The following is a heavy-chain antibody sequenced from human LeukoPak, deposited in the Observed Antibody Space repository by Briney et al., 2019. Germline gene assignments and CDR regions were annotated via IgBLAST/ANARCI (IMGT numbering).Heavy chain of an antibody. Sequence: PGGSLRLSCAASGFTFSSYGMNWVRQAPGKGLEWVSAISGSGGSTYYADSVKGRFTISRDNSKNTLYLQMNSLRAEDTAVYYCAKMGGEYSYGYFDYWGQGTLVTVSS. CDR2: ISGSGGST. D-gene: IGHD5-18*01. V-gene: IGHV3-23*01. J-gene: IGHJ4*02. CDR1: GFTFSSYG. CDR3: AKMGGEYSYGYFDY.